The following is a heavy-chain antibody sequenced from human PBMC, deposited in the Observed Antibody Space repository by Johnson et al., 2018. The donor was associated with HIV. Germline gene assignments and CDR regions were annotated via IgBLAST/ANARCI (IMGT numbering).Heavy chain of an antibody. J-gene: IGHJ3*02. CDR3: AKDGTIEYAFDI. CDR2: ISGSGGST. V-gene: IGHV3-23*04. D-gene: IGHD3-3*01. Sequence: VQLVESGGGLVQPGGSLRLSCAASGFTFSSYAMSWVRQAPGKGLEWVSAISGSGGSTYYADSVKGRFFISSDNSKNALYLQMNSLRAEDTALYYCAKDGTIEYAFDIWGQGTMVTVSS. CDR1: GFTFSSYA.